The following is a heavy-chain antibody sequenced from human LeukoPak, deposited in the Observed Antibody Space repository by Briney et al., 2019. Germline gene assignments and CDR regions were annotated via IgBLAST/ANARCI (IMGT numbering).Heavy chain of an antibody. D-gene: IGHD3-9*01. V-gene: IGHV4-34*01. CDR1: GGSFSGYY. J-gene: IGHJ4*02. CDR2: INHSGST. CDR3: ARALEDILTGSYYFDY. Sequence: SETLSLTCAVYGGSFSGYYWSWIRQPPGKGLEWIGEINHSGSTNYNPSLKSRVTISVDTSKNQFSLKLGSVTAADTAVYYCARALEDILTGSYYFDYWGQGTLVTVSS.